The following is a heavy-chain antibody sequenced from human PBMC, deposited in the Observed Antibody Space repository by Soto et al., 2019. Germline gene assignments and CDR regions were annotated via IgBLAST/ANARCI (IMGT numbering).Heavy chain of an antibody. V-gene: IGHV4-30-4*01. J-gene: IGHJ6*02. CDR1: GGSISRGDYY. CDR2: IYYSGST. D-gene: IGHD6-6*01. Sequence: SETLSLTCTVSGGSISRGDYYWSWIRQPPGKGREWIGYIYYSGSTYYNPSLKSRVTISVDTSKNQFSLKLSSVTAADTAVYYCARGSIAALQGYYYYYGMDVWGQGTTVTVSS. CDR3: ARGSIAALQGYYYYYGMDV.